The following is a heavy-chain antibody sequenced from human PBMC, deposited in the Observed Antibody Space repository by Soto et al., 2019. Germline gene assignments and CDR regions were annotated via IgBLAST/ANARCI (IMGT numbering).Heavy chain of an antibody. CDR3: ARDRPGRGAQWLYCFDY. Sequence: KPSETLSLTCTVSGGSISSGGYYWSWIRQHPGKGLEWIGYIYYSGSTYYNPSLKSRVTISVDTSKNQFSLKLSSVTAADTAVYYCARDRPGRGAQWLYCFDYWGQGTLVTVSS. J-gene: IGHJ4*02. V-gene: IGHV4-31*03. CDR1: GGSISSGGYY. CDR2: IYYSGST. D-gene: IGHD6-19*01.